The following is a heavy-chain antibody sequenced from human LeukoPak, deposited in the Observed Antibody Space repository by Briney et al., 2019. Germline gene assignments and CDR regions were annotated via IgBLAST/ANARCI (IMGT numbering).Heavy chain of an antibody. Sequence: PGGSLRLSCAASGFTFSADVMSWVRQAPGEGLECVSAISESGGKTYYADSVKGRFTISRDNSKNMLYMQMNSLKAEDTAVYYCVRVSGKILIWPQPFGDGMDVWGQGTTVTVSS. V-gene: IGHV3-23*01. CDR3: VRVSGKILIWPQPFGDGMDV. CDR2: ISESGGKT. D-gene: IGHD2-8*01. J-gene: IGHJ6*02. CDR1: GFTFSADV.